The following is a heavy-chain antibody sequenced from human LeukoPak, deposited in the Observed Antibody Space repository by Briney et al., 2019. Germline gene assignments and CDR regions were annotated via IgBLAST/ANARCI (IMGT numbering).Heavy chain of an antibody. D-gene: IGHD2-2*01. CDR3: AREIVVVPAAIFVDKAYRYYYYGMDV. V-gene: IGHV1-18*01. CDR1: GYTFTSYG. J-gene: IGHJ6*02. CDR2: ISAYNGNT. Sequence: GASVKVSCKASGYTFTSYGISWVRQAPGQGLEWMGWISAYNGNTNYAQKLQGRVTMTTDTSTSTAYMELRSLRSDDTAVYYCAREIVVVPAAIFVDKAYRYYYYGMDVWGQGTTVTVSS.